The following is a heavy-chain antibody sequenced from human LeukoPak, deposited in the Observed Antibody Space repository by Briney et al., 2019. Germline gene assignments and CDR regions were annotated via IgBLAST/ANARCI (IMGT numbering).Heavy chain of an antibody. CDR1: GFTFSRYA. D-gene: IGHD1-26*01. CDR2: INDNGGRT. J-gene: IGHJ4*02. CDR3: VKDVGGSYAFDY. V-gene: IGHV3-64D*09. Sequence: GGSLRPSCSASGFTFSRYAMHWVRQAPGKGLEYVSGINDNGGRTHYGDSVKGRFSISRDNSKNTLHLQMSTLRAEDTALYYCVKDVGGSYAFDYWGQGILVTVAS.